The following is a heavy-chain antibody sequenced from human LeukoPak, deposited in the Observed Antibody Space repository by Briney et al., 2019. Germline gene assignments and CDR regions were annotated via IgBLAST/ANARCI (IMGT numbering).Heavy chain of an antibody. CDR1: GFTFSSYE. CDR2: ISSSGSTI. Sequence: GGSLRLSCAASGFTFSSYEMNWVRQAPGKGLEWVSYISSSGSTIYYADSVKGRFTISRDNAKNSLYLQMNSLRAEDTAVYYCARGDYIVVVPPYMDVWGKGTTVTVSS. J-gene: IGHJ6*03. D-gene: IGHD2-2*01. V-gene: IGHV3-48*03. CDR3: ARGDYIVVVPPYMDV.